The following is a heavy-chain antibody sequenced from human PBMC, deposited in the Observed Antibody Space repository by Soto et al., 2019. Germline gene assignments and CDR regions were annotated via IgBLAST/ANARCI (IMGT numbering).Heavy chain of an antibody. J-gene: IGHJ4*02. CDR3: ARHGAYFDH. CDR2: VYPGDSDT. V-gene: IGHV5-51*01. D-gene: IGHD3-16*01. CDR1: GDTFTTYW. Sequence: PGESLKISCKGSGDTFTTYWIGWVRQMPGKGLEWMGIVYPGDSDTTYSPSFQGQVTISAEKSISTAYLQWSSLKASDTAMYFCARHGAYFDHWGQGTLVTVSS.